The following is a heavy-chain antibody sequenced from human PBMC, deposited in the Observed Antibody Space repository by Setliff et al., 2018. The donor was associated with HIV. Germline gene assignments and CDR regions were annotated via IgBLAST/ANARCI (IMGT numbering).Heavy chain of an antibody. D-gene: IGHD1-26*01. CDR1: GGTFSSYA. Sequence: SVKVSCKASGGTFSSYAITWVRQAPGQGPEWMGGIITILGIPNYAPKFQHRVTISADESTKTIYMELSNLKSDDTAVYFCAREVGGRNTLGSCVLDYWGQGTPVTVSS. J-gene: IGHJ4*02. CDR3: AREVGGRNTLGSCVLDY. CDR2: IITILGIP. V-gene: IGHV1-69*10.